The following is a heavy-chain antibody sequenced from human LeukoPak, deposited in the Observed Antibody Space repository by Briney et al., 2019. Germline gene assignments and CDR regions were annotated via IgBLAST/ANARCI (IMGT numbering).Heavy chain of an antibody. CDR1: GFTFSSYR. CDR3: ARDGTGIVYYYAMDV. D-gene: IGHD3/OR15-3a*01. Sequence: GGSLRLSCAASGFTFSSYRMNWVRQAPGKGLEWVSSISSSSSYIYYADSVKGRFTISRDNTKNSLYLQMHSLRAEDTAVYYRARDGTGIVYYYAMDVWGQGTTVTVSS. J-gene: IGHJ6*02. V-gene: IGHV3-21*01. CDR2: ISSSSSYI.